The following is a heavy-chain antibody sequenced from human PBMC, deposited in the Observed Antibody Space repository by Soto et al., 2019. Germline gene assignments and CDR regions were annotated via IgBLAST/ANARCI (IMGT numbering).Heavy chain of an antibody. D-gene: IGHD5-18*01. Sequence: SETLSLTCSVSGGSISSGYYYWSWIRQPPGKGLEWIGNIYYSGNTYYNPSLKSRLIISIDTSKNQFSLKVGSVTAADTAVYYCARDWNDVDTAMVKDYWGQGTLVTVSS. J-gene: IGHJ4*02. CDR3: ARDWNDVDTAMVKDY. CDR2: IYYSGNT. CDR1: GGSISSGYYY. V-gene: IGHV4-30-4*01.